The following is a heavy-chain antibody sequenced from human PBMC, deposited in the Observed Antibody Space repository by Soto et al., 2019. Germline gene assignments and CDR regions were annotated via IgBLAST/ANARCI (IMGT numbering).Heavy chain of an antibody. J-gene: IGHJ4*02. CDR3: ARDSRFLEWTFDY. CDR1: GGSISSGDYY. CDR2: IYYSGST. Sequence: LSLTCTVSGGSISSGDYYWSWIRQPPGKGLEWIGYIYYSGSTYYNPSLKSRVTISVDTSKNQFSLKLSSVTAADTAVYYCARDSRFLEWTFDYWGQGALVTVSS. V-gene: IGHV4-30-4*01. D-gene: IGHD3-3*01.